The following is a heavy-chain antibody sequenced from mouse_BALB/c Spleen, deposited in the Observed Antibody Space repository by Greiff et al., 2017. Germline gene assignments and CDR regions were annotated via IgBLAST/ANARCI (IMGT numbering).Heavy chain of an antibody. CDR3: ARGYSYAMDY. Sequence: EVMLVESGGGLVKPGGSLKLSCAASGFTFSSYDMSWVRQSPEKRLEWVAEISSGGSYTYYPDTVTGRFTISRDNAKNTLYLEMSSLRSEDTAMYYCARGYSYAMDYWGQGTSVTVSS. CDR1: GFTFSSYD. V-gene: IGHV5-9-4*01. CDR2: ISSGGSYT. J-gene: IGHJ4*01. D-gene: IGHD2-12*01.